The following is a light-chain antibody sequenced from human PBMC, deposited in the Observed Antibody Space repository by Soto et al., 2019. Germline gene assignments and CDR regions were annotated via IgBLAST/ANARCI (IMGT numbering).Light chain of an antibody. Sequence: QAVVTQEPSLTVSPGGTVTLTCGSSTGAVTSGHYPYWFQQKPGPAPTTLIYQTTNKHSWTPARFSGSLLGDKAALTLSGARSEDEADYYYLLSYSGARVFGGGTKLTVL. CDR1: TGAVTSGHY. CDR3: LLSYSGARV. V-gene: IGLV7-46*01. J-gene: IGLJ3*02. CDR2: QTT.